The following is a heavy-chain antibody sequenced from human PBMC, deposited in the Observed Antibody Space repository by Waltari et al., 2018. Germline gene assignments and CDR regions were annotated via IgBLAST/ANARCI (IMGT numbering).Heavy chain of an antibody. V-gene: IGHV3-33*01. CDR1: GFTLRTHG. Sequence: QVQLVESGGGVVQPGNSLRLSCTASGFTLRTHGMHWVRQAPGKGLGGVAIIWFDGNAQYYADSVKGRFTVSRDNSKNTLYLQMNSLTADDTAMYYCARVANVAYYYSAGFDYWGLGTLVTVSS. J-gene: IGHJ4*02. CDR2: IWFDGNAQ. D-gene: IGHD3-22*01. CDR3: ARVANVAYYYSAGFDY.